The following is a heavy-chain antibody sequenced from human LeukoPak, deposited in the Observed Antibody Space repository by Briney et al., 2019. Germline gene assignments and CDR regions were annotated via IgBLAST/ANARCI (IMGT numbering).Heavy chain of an antibody. J-gene: IGHJ4*02. CDR2: ISSSGSTK. Sequence: GGSLRLSCGASGITFSSYSMNWVRQAPGKGLEWVSYISSSGSTKYYADSVKGRFTISRDNARSSLYLQMNSLRAEDTAVYFCARGGLSIMGYWGQGTLVTVSS. V-gene: IGHV3-48*01. CDR3: ARGGLSIMGY. CDR1: GITFSSYS. D-gene: IGHD2/OR15-2a*01.